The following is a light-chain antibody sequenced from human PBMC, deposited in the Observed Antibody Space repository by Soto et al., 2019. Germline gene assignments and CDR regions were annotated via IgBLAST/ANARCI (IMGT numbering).Light chain of an antibody. J-gene: IGLJ2*01. Sequence: QSAVTQPASVSGSPGQSITISCTGTSSDVGGYNFVSWYQQQPDKAPKLMIYEVSSRPSGISNRFAGSKSGNTASLTISGLQAEDEGDYYCSSYTNNSPLVFGGGTKLSVL. CDR2: EVS. CDR3: SSYTNNSPLV. CDR1: SSDVGGYNF. V-gene: IGLV2-14*01.